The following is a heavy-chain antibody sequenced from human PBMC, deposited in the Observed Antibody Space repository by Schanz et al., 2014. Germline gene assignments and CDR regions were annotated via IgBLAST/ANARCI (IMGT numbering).Heavy chain of an antibody. CDR2: INHSGST. CDR3: ARSVGMVRRYFDS. Sequence: QVQLQQWGAGLLKPSETLSLSCAVYSGSFSGYYWSWIRQPPGKGLEWIGEINHSGSTNYNPSLKSRVTISLDVSKNQFSLRLNSVTAADTAVYYCARSVGMVRRYFDSWGQGNLVTVSS. V-gene: IGHV4-34*01. J-gene: IGHJ4*02. CDR1: SGSFSGYY. D-gene: IGHD5-18*01.